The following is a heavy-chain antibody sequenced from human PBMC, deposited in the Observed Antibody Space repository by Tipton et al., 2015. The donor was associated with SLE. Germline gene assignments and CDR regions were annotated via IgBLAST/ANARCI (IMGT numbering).Heavy chain of an antibody. Sequence: LSLTCTVSGDSISSHYWSWIRQPPGKGLEWIGYVYYSGTTNYNPSLKSRVTISVDTSKNQFSLNLISVTAADTAVYYCARDGFGIAGAGGFDYWGQGTLVTVSS. D-gene: IGHD6-13*01. CDR1: GDSISSHY. V-gene: IGHV4-59*11. CDR2: VYYSGTT. CDR3: ARDGFGIAGAGGFDY. J-gene: IGHJ4*02.